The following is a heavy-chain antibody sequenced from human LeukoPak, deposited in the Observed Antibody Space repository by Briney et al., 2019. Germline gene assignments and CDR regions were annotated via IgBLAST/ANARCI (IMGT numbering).Heavy chain of an antibody. Sequence: ASVKVSCKASGGTFSSYTISWVRQAPGQGLEWMGRIIPILGIANYAQKFQGRVTITADKSTSTAYMELSSLSSEDTAVYYCAREEANHYDFWSGYYDYWGQGTLVTVSS. CDR3: AREEANHYDFWSGYYDY. V-gene: IGHV1-69*04. D-gene: IGHD3-3*01. CDR2: IIPILGIA. J-gene: IGHJ4*02. CDR1: GGTFSSYT.